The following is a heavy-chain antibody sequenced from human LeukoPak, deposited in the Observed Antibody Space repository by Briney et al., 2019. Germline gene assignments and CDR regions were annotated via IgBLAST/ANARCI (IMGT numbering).Heavy chain of an antibody. CDR3: AKDSGYSYGTLDY. Sequence: GGSLRLSCAASGFTFSSYGMHWVRQAPGKGLEWVAVIWYDGSNKYYADSVKGRFTISRDNSKNTLYLQMNSLRAEDTAVNYCAKDSGYSYGTLDYWGQGTLVTVSS. CDR2: IWYDGSNK. D-gene: IGHD5-18*01. V-gene: IGHV3-33*06. J-gene: IGHJ4*02. CDR1: GFTFSSYG.